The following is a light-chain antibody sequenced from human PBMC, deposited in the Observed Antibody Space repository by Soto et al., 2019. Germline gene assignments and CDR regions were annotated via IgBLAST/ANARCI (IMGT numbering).Light chain of an antibody. CDR2: LGS. CDR3: MQALQTPVT. J-gene: IGKJ2*01. CDR1: QSLLHSNGYNY. V-gene: IGKV2-28*01. Sequence: DIVMTQSPLSLPVTPGEPASISCRSSQSLLHSNGYNYLDWYLQKPGQSPQLLIYLGSNRASGVPDRFSSSGSGTDFTLKISRVEAEDVGVYYCMQALQTPVTFGQGTKVDIK.